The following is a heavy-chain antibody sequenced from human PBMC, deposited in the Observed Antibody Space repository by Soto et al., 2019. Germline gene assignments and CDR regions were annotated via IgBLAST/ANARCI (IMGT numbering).Heavy chain of an antibody. D-gene: IGHD2-15*01. J-gene: IGHJ3*02. CDR3: ASDIVVVVAATQSSALDI. Sequence: EVQLVESGGGLVQPGGSLRLSCAASGFTFSSYWMSWVRQAPGKGLEWVANIKQDGSEKYYVDSVKGRFTISRDNAKNSLYLQMNSLRAEDTAVYYCASDIVVVVAATQSSALDIWGQGTMVTVSS. CDR1: GFTFSSYW. CDR2: IKQDGSEK. V-gene: IGHV3-7*01.